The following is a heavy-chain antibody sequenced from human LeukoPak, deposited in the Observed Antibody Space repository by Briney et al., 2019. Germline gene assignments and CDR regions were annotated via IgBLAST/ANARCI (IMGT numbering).Heavy chain of an antibody. Sequence: GGSLRLSCAASGFTFSSYGMHWVRQAPGKGLEWVAFIRYDGSNKYYADSVKGRFTISRDNSKNTLYLQMNSLRAEDTAVYYCAREWLEGGNYYPFDYWGQGTLVTVSS. CDR1: GFTFSSYG. CDR2: IRYDGSNK. CDR3: AREWLEGGNYYPFDY. D-gene: IGHD1-26*01. J-gene: IGHJ4*02. V-gene: IGHV3-30*02.